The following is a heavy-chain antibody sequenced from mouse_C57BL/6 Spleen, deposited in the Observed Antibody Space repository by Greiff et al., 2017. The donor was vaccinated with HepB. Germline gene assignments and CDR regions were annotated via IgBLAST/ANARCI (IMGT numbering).Heavy chain of an antibody. CDR3: ARGYYGSSYRYYAMDY. CDR2: IDPSDSYT. CDR1: GYTFTSYW. Sequence: QVQLQQPGAELVMPGASVKLSCKASGYTFTSYWMHWVKQRPGQGLEWIGEIDPSDSYTNYNQKFKGKSTLTVDKSSSTAYMQLSSLTSEDSAVYYCARGYYGSSYRYYAMDYWGQGTSVTVSS. V-gene: IGHV1-69*01. D-gene: IGHD1-1*01. J-gene: IGHJ4*01.